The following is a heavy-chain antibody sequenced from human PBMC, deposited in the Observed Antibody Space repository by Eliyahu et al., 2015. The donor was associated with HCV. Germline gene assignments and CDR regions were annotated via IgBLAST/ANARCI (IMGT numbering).Heavy chain of an antibody. Sequence: QVQLQQWGAGLLKPSETLSLTCAVYGGSFSGYYWTWIRQPPGKGLEWIGEITHSGSTNYKSSLKSRVTILVDTSKNQFSLKLSSVTAADTAVYYCARYSSRGGLMWGQGTLVTVSS. CDR1: GGSFSGYY. V-gene: IGHV4-34*01. D-gene: IGHD2-8*01. CDR2: ITHSGST. J-gene: IGHJ4*02. CDR3: ARYSSRGGLM.